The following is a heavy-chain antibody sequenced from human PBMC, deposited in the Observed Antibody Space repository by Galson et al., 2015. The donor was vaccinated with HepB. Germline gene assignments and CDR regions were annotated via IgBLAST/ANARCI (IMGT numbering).Heavy chain of an antibody. D-gene: IGHD2-2*02. V-gene: IGHV3-23*01. CDR3: AKDGKDIVVVPAAIRRIAARQNYYYYYMDV. Sequence: SLRLSCAASGFTFSSYAMSWVRQAPGKGLEWVSAISGSGGSTYYADSVKGRFTISRDNSENTLYLQMNSLRAEDTAVYYCAKDGKDIVVVPAAIRRIAARQNYYYYYMDVRGKGTTVTVSS. CDR1: GFTFSSYA. CDR2: ISGSGGST. J-gene: IGHJ6*03.